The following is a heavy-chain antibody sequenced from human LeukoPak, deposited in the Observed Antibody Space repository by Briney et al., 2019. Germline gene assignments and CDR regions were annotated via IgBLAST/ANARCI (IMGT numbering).Heavy chain of an antibody. J-gene: IGHJ1*01. V-gene: IGHV3-30*02. CDR1: GFTFSSYG. Sequence: GGSLRLSCAASGFTFSSYGMHWVRQAPGKGLEWVAFIRYDGSNKYYADSVKGRFTISRDNSKNTLYLQMNSLRAEDTAVYYCAKRGDIVVVPAGIAYFQHWGQGTLVTVSS. D-gene: IGHD2-2*01. CDR3: AKRGDIVVVPAGIAYFQH. CDR2: IRYDGSNK.